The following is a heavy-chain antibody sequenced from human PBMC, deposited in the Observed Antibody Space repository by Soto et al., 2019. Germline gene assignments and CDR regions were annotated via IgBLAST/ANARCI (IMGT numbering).Heavy chain of an antibody. J-gene: IGHJ6*02. Sequence: ASVNVSCKASGYTYANYAMHWVCHAPGQRLEWMGCINVGNGNIKYSQKFKDRVTITRDTSATTAYVELSSLRSEDTAVYYCARSEQHYYDSSGYYYRSGYYYYDMDIWGQGATVTVSS. CDR3: ARSEQHYYDSSGYYYRSGYYYYDMDI. CDR2: INVGNGNI. D-gene: IGHD3-22*01. CDR1: GYTYANYA. V-gene: IGHV1-3*01.